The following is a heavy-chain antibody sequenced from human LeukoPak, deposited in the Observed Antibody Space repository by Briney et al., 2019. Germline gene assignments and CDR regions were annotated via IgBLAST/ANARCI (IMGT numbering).Heavy chain of an antibody. CDR1: GYTFINFD. Sequence: ASVKVSCKASGYTFINFDINWVRQATGQRLEWMGWITPSSGFAGYAQKFQGRVTMTSNISISTAYMELSSLRSEDTAVYYCVRGSFVNFDPWGQGRLVTVSS. CDR3: VRGSFVNFDP. J-gene: IGHJ5*02. V-gene: IGHV1-8*01. CDR2: ITPSSGFA.